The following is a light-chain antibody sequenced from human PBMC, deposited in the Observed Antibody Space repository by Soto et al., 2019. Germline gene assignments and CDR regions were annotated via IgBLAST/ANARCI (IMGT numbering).Light chain of an antibody. CDR1: QSISTY. CDR3: QQRSNRPPYT. J-gene: IGKJ2*01. Sequence: VLTQSPATLSLSPGERATLSCRASQSISTYLAWYQQKPGQAPRLLIYDASSRATGIPARFSGSGSGTDFTLTISSLEPEDFALYYCQQRSNRPPYTFGQGTKLEIE. V-gene: IGKV3-11*01. CDR2: DAS.